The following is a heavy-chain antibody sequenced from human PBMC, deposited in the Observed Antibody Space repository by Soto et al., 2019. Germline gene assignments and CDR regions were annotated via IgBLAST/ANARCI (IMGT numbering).Heavy chain of an antibody. CDR2: IYHGGST. CDR1: DFTVSTNY. CDR3: ARTLGYCTQGICYGYHYYGMDV. V-gene: IGHV3-53*02. D-gene: IGHD2-8*01. J-gene: IGHJ6*02. Sequence: EVQLVETGGGLIQPGGSLRLSCAASDFTVSTNYMSWVRQAPGKGLEWVSVIYHGGSTYYADSVKGRFTISRDHSKNTLYLQMNSLRAEDTAVYYCARTLGYCTQGICYGYHYYGMDVWGQGTTVTVSS.